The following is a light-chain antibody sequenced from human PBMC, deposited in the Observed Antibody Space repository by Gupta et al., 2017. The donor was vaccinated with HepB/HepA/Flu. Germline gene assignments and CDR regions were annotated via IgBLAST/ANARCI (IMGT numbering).Light chain of an antibody. J-gene: IGLJ2*01. V-gene: IGLV3-19*01. CDR3: NSRDSSGNHVV. CDR1: SLRSYY. CDR2: GKN. Sequence: SSALTQDPAVSVALGPPVRITCQGDSLRSYYASWYQQKPGQAPVLVIYGKNNRPSGIPDRFSGSSSGNTASLTITGAQAEDEADYYCNSRDSSGNHVVFGGGTELTVL.